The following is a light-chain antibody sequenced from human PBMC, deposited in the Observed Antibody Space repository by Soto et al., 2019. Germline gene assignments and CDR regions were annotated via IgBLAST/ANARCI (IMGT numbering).Light chain of an antibody. V-gene: IGKV1-33*01. Sequence: DIQMTQSPSSLSASVGDRVTITCQASQDIKNYLNWYQQKPGKAPKLLIYDASNLETGFPSRFSGRGSGTDFTFTITSLQPEDFATYYCQQYDSLAQCTFGGGTKVEIE. CDR2: DAS. J-gene: IGKJ4*01. CDR1: QDIKNY. CDR3: QQYDSLAQCT.